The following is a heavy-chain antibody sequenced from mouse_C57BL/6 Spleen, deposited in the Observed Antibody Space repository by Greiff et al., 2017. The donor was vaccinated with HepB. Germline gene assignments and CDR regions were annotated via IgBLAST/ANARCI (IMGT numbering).Heavy chain of an antibody. D-gene: IGHD1-1*01. CDR2: IYPGDGDT. J-gene: IGHJ2*01. V-gene: IGHV1-82*01. CDR3: ARLAYYYGSSDNDY. CDR1: GYAFSSSW. Sequence: QVQLKESGPELVKPGASVKISCKASGYAFSSSWMNWVKQRPGKGLEWIGRIYPGDGDTNYNGKFKGKATLTADKSSSTAYMQLSSLTSEDSAVYFCARLAYYYGSSDNDYWGQGTTLTVSS.